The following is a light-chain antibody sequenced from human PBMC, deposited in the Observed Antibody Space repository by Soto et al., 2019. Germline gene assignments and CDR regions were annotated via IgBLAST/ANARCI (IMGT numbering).Light chain of an antibody. CDR1: QSVLYSSNNKNY. CDR3: QQYYSTPPT. J-gene: IGKJ2*01. V-gene: IGKV4-1*01. CDR2: WAS. Sequence: DIVMTQSPDSLAVSLGERATINCKSSQSVLYSSNNKNYLAWYQQKPGQPPKLLIYWASTRESGVPDRFSGSGYGTDFTLTISSLQAEDVALYYCQQYYSTPPTFGHGTKLEIK.